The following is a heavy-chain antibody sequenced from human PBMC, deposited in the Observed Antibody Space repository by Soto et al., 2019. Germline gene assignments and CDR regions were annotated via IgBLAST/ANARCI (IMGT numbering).Heavy chain of an antibody. D-gene: IGHD5-18*01. V-gene: IGHV4-30-4*08. CDR2: ISYSGTT. CDR3: ARGRGYSYGLDP. Sequence: PSETLSLTCTVSGGSVSSGSYYWSWIRQPPGEGLEWIGFISYSGTTSYSPSLKSRVAISLDTSKNQFSLSLSSVTAADTAVYYCARGRGYSYGLDPWGQGTLVTV. CDR1: GGSVSSGSYY. J-gene: IGHJ5*02.